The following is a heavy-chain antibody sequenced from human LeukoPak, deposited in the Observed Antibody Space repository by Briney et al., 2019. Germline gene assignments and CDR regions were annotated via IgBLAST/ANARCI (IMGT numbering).Heavy chain of an antibody. V-gene: IGHV4-34*01. CDR1: GGSISSYY. CDR2: IDQSGST. J-gene: IGHJ4*02. D-gene: IGHD3-10*01. CDR3: AINDGSGSYYKSDY. Sequence: TPSETLSLTCTVSGGSISSYYWSWVRQPPGKGLEWIGEIDQSGSTNYNPSLKSRVTITIDTSKNQFSLRLNSVTAADTAVYYCAINDGSGSYYKSDYWGQGTLVTVSS.